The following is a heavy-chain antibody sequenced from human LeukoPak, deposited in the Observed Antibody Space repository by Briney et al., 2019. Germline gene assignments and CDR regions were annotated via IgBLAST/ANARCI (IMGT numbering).Heavy chain of an antibody. D-gene: IGHD6-13*01. CDR2: IIPIFGTA. CDR3: ARDMRIAAAGTVVNYYYYYGMDV. V-gene: IGHV1-69*06. J-gene: IGHJ6*02. Sequence: ASVKVSCKASGGTFSSYAISWVRQAPGQGLEWMGGIIPIFGTANYAQKFQGRVTMTGDTSTSTVYMELSSLRSEDTAVYYCARDMRIAAAGTVVNYYYYYGMDVWGQGTTVTVSS. CDR1: GGTFSSYA.